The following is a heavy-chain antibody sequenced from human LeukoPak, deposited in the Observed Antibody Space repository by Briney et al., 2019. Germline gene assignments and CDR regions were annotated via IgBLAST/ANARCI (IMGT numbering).Heavy chain of an antibody. CDR3: ANADYYGSGSYYDY. D-gene: IGHD3-10*01. Sequence: GGSLRLSCAASGFIFSSYPMSWVRQAPGKGLEWVSAISGTAENTYYADSVKGRFTISRDNSKNTLYLQMNSLRAEDTAVYYCANADYYGSGSYYDYWGQGTLVTVSS. J-gene: IGHJ4*02. CDR2: ISGTAENT. CDR1: GFIFSSYP. V-gene: IGHV3-23*01.